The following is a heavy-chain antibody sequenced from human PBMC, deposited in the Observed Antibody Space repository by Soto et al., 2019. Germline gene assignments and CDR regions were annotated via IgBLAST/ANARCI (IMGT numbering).Heavy chain of an antibody. V-gene: IGHV4-30-4*01. D-gene: IGHD3-9*01. CDR3: AREDYTGNSRFFDY. J-gene: IGHJ4*02. CDR1: GGSIGSGNYY. Sequence: SETLSLTCSVSGGSIGSGNYYWSWIRHPPGKGLEWIGYIYHSGITYYNPSLNSRVTISVDMSKNQFSLRLSSVTAADTAVYYCAREDYTGNSRFFDYWGKGVLVTVS. CDR2: IYHSGIT.